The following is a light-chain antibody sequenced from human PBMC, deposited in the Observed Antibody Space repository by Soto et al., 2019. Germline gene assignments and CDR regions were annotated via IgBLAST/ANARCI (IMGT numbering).Light chain of an antibody. CDR1: QSVGSIY. J-gene: IGKJ5*01. CDR3: QQYGSSSIT. CDR2: GAS. Sequence: PGERATLSCRASQSVGSIYLAWYQQRPGQAPRLLIYGASNRATGIPVRFSGSGSGTDFTLTISGLEPEDFAVYYCQQYGSSSITFGQGTRLE. V-gene: IGKV3-20*01.